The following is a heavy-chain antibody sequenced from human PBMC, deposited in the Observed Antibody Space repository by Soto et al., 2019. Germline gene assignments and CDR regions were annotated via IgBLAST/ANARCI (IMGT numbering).Heavy chain of an antibody. J-gene: IGHJ4*02. CDR3: ARDPGDYYFDY. D-gene: IGHD4-17*01. CDR2: IWYDGSKK. CDR1: GFSFSSYG. V-gene: IGHV3-33*01. Sequence: QVQLVESGGGVVQPGRSLRLSCAASGFSFSSYGMHWVRQAPGKGLEWIGIIWYDGSKKSYPDSVKGRFTISRDSSKNTLDLQMNSLRVDDTAVYYCARDPGDYYFDYWGQGTLVTVSS.